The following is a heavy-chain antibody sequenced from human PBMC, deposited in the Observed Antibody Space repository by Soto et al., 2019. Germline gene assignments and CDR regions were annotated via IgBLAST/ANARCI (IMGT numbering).Heavy chain of an antibody. J-gene: IGHJ4*02. Sequence: QVQLVQSGTEVKKPGASVKVSCQASGYSISAYYIHWVRQAPGQGLEWMGWSGPKNGGTVSAQRVQGRLTMTRDTAISTVYMDLSGLTSDDTALYYCGRDDYGIFPYWGQGSLVTVSS. D-gene: IGHD3-10*01. V-gene: IGHV1-2*02. CDR3: GRDDYGIFPY. CDR1: GYSISAYY. CDR2: SGPKNGGT.